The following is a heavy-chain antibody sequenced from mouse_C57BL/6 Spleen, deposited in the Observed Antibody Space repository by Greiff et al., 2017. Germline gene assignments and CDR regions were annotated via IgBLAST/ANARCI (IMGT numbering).Heavy chain of an antibody. CDR1: GFSFNTYA. V-gene: IGHV10-1*01. CDR2: IRSKSNNYAT. Sequence: EVNLVESGGGLVQPKGSLKLSCAASGFSFNTYAMNWVRQAPGKGLEWVARIRSKSNNYATYYADSVKDRFTISRDDSESMLYLQMNNLKTEDTAMYYCVRQKGDFWVFDYWGQGTTLTVSS. CDR3: VRQKGDFWVFDY. D-gene: IGHD3-3*01. J-gene: IGHJ2*01.